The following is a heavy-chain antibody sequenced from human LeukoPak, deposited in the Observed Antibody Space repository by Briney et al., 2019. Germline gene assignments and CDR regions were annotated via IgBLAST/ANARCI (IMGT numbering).Heavy chain of an antibody. CDR2: ISAYNGNT. CDR1: GYTFTSYG. CDR3: AREWWGYDVLTGDNWFDP. D-gene: IGHD3-9*01. Sequence: ASVKVSCKASGYTFTSYGISWVRQAPGQGLEWMGWISAYNGNTNYAQKLQGRVTMTTDTSTSTAYMELRSLRSDDTAVYYCAREWWGYDVLTGDNWFDPWGQGTLVTVSS. V-gene: IGHV1-18*01. J-gene: IGHJ5*02.